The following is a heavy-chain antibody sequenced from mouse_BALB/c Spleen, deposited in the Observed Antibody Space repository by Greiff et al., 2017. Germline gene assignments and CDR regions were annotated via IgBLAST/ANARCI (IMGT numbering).Heavy chain of an antibody. V-gene: IGHV3-2*02. D-gene: IGHD2-1*01. CDR1: GYSITSDYA. Sequence: DVQLQESGPGLVKPSQSLSLTCTVTGYSITSDYAWNWIRQFPGNKLEWMGYISYSGSTSYNPSLKSRISITRDTSKNQFFLQLNSVTTEDTATYYCARRIYYGNPMDYWGQGTSVTVSS. CDR2: ISYSGST. J-gene: IGHJ4*01. CDR3: ARRIYYGNPMDY.